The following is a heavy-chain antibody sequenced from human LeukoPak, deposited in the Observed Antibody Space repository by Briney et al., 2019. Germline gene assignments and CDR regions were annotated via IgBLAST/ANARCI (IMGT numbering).Heavy chain of an antibody. CDR1: GFTFSSYA. V-gene: IGHV3-30-3*01. Sequence: GGSLRLSCAASGFTFSSYAMHWVRQAPGKGLEWVAVISYDGSNKYYADSVKGRFTISRDNFYNTVSLQMNSLRDEDTGVYYCAKGLRTGVGPYMGYHYYMDVWGKGATVTVSS. J-gene: IGHJ6*03. D-gene: IGHD3-16*01. CDR3: AKGLRTGVGPYMGYHYYMDV. CDR2: ISYDGSNK.